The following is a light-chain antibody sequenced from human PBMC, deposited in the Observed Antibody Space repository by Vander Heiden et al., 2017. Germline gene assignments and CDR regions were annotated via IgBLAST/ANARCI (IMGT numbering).Light chain of an antibody. CDR1: QGSRND. CDR2: VAS. J-gene: IGKJ1*01. V-gene: IGKV1-6*01. Sequence: ASEVTLSTSSVSASVGASVPIASRARQGSRNDLGWYQQKPGKAPKLLIYVASNLHSGVPARFSGSGSGTDFTLTISSLEAEDFGTYYCIQDYNYPRTFGQGTKVEIK. CDR3: IQDYNYPRT.